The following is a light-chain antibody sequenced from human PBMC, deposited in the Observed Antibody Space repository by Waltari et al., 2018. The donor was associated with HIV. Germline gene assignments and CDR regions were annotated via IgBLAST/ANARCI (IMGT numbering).Light chain of an antibody. Sequence: EVVMTQSPATLSVSPGERAALACRASLSVSRNLAWYQRKPGQPPSLRIYAASTRASGVPVRIRGTGSGTEFTLTISSLQSEDFAVYYCQQYDDWPRTFGQGTRVEIK. CDR3: QQYDDWPRT. J-gene: IGKJ1*01. CDR1: LSVSRN. CDR2: AAS. V-gene: IGKV3-15*01.